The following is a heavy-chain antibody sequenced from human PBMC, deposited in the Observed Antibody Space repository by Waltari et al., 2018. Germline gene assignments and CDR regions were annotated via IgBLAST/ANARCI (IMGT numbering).Heavy chain of an antibody. J-gene: IGHJ4*02. CDR3: ATGQYGSGFTSFDS. CDR2: IIAIFGRP. Sequence: QVQLEQSGAEVRKPGSSVRVACKASGDIFTDFVITWLRQAPGQGLEYMGGIIAIFGRPRYAQKFQGRLTITADESTSTAYMELSSLRSEDTALYFCATGQYGSGFTSFDSWGQGTLVIVSS. D-gene: IGHD3-10*01. CDR1: GDIFTDFV. V-gene: IGHV1-69*01.